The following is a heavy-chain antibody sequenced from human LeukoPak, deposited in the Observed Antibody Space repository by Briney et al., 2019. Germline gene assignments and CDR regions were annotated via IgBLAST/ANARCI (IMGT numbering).Heavy chain of an antibody. D-gene: IGHD5-12*01. CDR2: TYYRSKWYN. J-gene: IGHJ6*02. CDR3: ARDFIVATIGSSGMDV. V-gene: IGHV6-1*01. Sequence: SQTLSLTCGISGDSVSSNSAAWNWIRQSPSRGLEWLGRTYYRSKWYNDYAVSVKSRITINPDTSKNQFSLQLNSVTPEDTAVYYCARDFIVATIGSSGMDVWGQGTTVTVSS. CDR1: GDSVSSNSAA.